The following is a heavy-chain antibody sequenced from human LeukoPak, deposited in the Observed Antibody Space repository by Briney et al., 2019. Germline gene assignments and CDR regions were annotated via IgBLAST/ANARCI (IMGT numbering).Heavy chain of an antibody. Sequence: GGSLRLSCAASGFTFSSYAMSWVRQAPGKGLEWVSAISGSGGSTYYADSVKGRFTISRDNSKNTLYLQMNSLRAEDTAVYYCAKGSPADGRHRFDAFDIWGQGTMVTVSS. J-gene: IGHJ3*02. CDR3: AKGSPADGRHRFDAFDI. CDR2: ISGSGGST. CDR1: GFTFSSYA. D-gene: IGHD6-13*01. V-gene: IGHV3-23*01.